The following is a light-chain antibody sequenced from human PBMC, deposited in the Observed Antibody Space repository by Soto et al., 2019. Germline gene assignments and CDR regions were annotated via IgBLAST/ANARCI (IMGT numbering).Light chain of an antibody. V-gene: IGKV1-6*01. CDR2: AAS. Sequence: AIQMTQAASSLSASVGDRVNINCRASQGIRNDLGWYQQKPGKAPKLLIYAASSLQSGVPSRFSGSGSGTDFTLTISSLQPEDFATYYCLQDYNYPRTFGQGTKV. J-gene: IGKJ1*01. CDR3: LQDYNYPRT. CDR1: QGIRND.